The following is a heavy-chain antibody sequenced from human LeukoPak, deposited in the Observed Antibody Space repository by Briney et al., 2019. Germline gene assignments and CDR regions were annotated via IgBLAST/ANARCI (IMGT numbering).Heavy chain of an antibody. V-gene: IGHV3-64*01. CDR3: ARAYSSRYYYGMDV. D-gene: IGHD6-13*01. J-gene: IGHJ6*02. Sequence: GGSLRLSCAASGFXVSTTYMTWVRQAPGKGLEYVSAISSNGGSTYYANSVKGRFTISRDNSKNTLYLQMGSLRAEDMAVYYCARAYSSRYYYGMDVWGQGTTVTVSS. CDR1: GFXVSTTY. CDR2: ISSNGGST.